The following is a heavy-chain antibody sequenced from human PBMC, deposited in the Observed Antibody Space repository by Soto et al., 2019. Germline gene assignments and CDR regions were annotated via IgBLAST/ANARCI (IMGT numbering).Heavy chain of an antibody. CDR3: TTDLPITPYYYDSSGSFLADY. V-gene: IGHV3-15*01. J-gene: IGHJ4*02. CDR2: IKSKTDGGTT. CDR1: GFTFSNAW. Sequence: GGSLRLSCAASGFTFSNAWRSWVRQAPGKGLEWVGRIKSKTDGGTTDYAAPVKGRFTISRDDSKNTLYLQMNSLKTEDTAVYYCTTDLPITPYYYDSSGSFLADYWGQGTLVTVSS. D-gene: IGHD3-22*01.